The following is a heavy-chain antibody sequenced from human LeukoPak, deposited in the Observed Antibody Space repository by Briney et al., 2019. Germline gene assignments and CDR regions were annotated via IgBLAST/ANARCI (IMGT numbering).Heavy chain of an antibody. CDR3: ARSYSSSSRRPTYYFDY. CDR1: GGSFSGYY. Sequence: SETLSLTCAVYGGSFSGYYWSWLRQPPGKGLEWIGEINHSGSTNYNPSLKSRVTISVDTSKNQFSLKLSSVTAADTAVYYCARSYSSSSRRPTYYFDYWGQGTLVTVSS. D-gene: IGHD6-6*01. CDR2: INHSGST. V-gene: IGHV4-34*01. J-gene: IGHJ4*02.